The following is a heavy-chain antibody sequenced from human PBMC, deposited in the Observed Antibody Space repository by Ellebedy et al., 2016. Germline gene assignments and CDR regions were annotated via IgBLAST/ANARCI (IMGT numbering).Heavy chain of an antibody. CDR2: INPNSGGT. Sequence: ASVKVSCKASGYTFTSYGISWVRQAPGQGLEWMGWINPNSGGTNYAQKFQGWVTMTRDTSISTAYMELSRLRSDDTAVYYCARDQGIAVAGPSKDGMDVWGQGTTVTVSS. J-gene: IGHJ6*02. D-gene: IGHD6-19*01. CDR3: ARDQGIAVAGPSKDGMDV. CDR1: GYTFTSYG. V-gene: IGHV1-2*04.